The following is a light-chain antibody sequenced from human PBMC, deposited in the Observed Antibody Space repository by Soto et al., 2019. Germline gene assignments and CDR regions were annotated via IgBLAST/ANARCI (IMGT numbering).Light chain of an antibody. Sequence: EIVMTQSPATLSVSPGERATLSCRASQSVSSNLAWYQQKPGQAPRLLIYGASTRATGIPARFSGSGSGTEFTLTLSSLQSEDFAFYYCQQYNNWPPRWTFGQGTKVEIK. CDR1: QSVSSN. J-gene: IGKJ1*01. V-gene: IGKV3-15*01. CDR3: QQYNNWPPRWT. CDR2: GAS.